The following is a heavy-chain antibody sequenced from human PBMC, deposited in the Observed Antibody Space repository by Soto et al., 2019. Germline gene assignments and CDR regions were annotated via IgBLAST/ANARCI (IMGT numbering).Heavy chain of an antibody. CDR2: IYFNGRT. CDR1: GGSVISETYY. Sequence: SETLSLTCTVSGGSVISETYYWSWIRQPPGKGLEWLGYIYFNGRTTYNPSLKSRVTMSVDTSKNQFSLRLGSVTAADTAAYYCAKDKARTRYSYLGSWGQGTLVTVSS. D-gene: IGHD5-18*01. CDR3: AKDKARTRYSYLGS. V-gene: IGHV4-61*01. J-gene: IGHJ4*02.